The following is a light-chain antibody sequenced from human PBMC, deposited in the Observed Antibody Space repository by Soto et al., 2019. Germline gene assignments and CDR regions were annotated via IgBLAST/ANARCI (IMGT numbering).Light chain of an antibody. V-gene: IGLV2-23*02. CDR1: SSDVATYNL. CDR3: CSRV. Sequence: QSVLTKPASVSGSPVQSITISCTGTSSDVATYNLVSWYQQRPGTAPQLLIYEVTKRPSGVSTRFSGSQSGNTASLTISGLQADDEADYYCCSRVFGGGTKVTVL. J-gene: IGLJ3*02. CDR2: EVT.